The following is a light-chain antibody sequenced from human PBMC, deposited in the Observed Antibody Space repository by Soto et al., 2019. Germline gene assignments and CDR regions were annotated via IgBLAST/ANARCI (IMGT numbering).Light chain of an antibody. CDR1: SYNY. Sequence: QSVLTQPASVSGSPGQSITISCTGTSYNYVSWYQQYPGKAPKLMIYEVSNRPSGVSNRFSGSKSGNTASLTISGLQAEDEADYYCSSYTSSSTPVVFGGGTKLTVL. J-gene: IGLJ2*01. CDR3: SSYTSSSTPVV. CDR2: EVS. V-gene: IGLV2-14*01.